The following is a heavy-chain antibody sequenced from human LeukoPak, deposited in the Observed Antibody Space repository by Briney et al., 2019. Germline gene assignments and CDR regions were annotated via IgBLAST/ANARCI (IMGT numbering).Heavy chain of an antibody. V-gene: IGHV3-33*08. D-gene: IGHD6-13*01. CDR2: IWYDGSNK. J-gene: IGHJ3*02. Sequence: GGSLRLSCAASGFTFSSFGMHWVRQAPGKGLEWVAVIWYDGSNKYYADSVKGRFTISRDNSKNTLYLQMNSLRAEDTAVYYCAREGELGAGDAFDIWGQGTMVTVSS. CDR1: GFTFSSFG. CDR3: AREGELGAGDAFDI.